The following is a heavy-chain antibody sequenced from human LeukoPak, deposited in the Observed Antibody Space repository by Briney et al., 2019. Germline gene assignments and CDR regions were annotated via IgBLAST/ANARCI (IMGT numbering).Heavy chain of an antibody. Sequence: GASVKVSCKVSGYTLTELSMHWVRQAPGKGLEWMGGFDPEDGETIYAQKFQGRVTMTEDTSTDTAYMELRSLRSDDTAVYYCATDLIVATGHDAFDIWGQGTMVTVSS. CDR2: FDPEDGET. CDR3: ATDLIVATGHDAFDI. J-gene: IGHJ3*02. D-gene: IGHD5-12*01. CDR1: GYTLTELS. V-gene: IGHV1-24*01.